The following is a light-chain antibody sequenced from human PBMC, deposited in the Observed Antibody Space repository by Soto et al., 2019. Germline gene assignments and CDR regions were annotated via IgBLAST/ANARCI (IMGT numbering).Light chain of an antibody. CDR2: SND. Sequence: QSVLTQPPSASGTPGQRVTISCSGSSSKIGRNTVNWYQQLPGTAPKLLIYSNDQRPSGVPDRFSGSKSGTSASLAITGLQSEDEADYYCAAWDDSLNGWVFGGGTQLTVL. V-gene: IGLV1-44*01. CDR1: SSKIGRNT. J-gene: IGLJ7*01. CDR3: AAWDDSLNGWV.